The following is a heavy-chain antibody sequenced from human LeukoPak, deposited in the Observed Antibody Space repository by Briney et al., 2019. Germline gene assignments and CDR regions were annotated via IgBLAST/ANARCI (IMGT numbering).Heavy chain of an antibody. CDR2: ISSRGSTI. J-gene: IGHJ3*02. V-gene: IGHV3-11*01. CDR1: GFTFSDYY. CDR3: ARIGYYDSSGYYDPHDAFDI. D-gene: IGHD3-22*01. Sequence: GGSLRLSCAASGFTFSDYYMSWIRQAPGKGLEWVSYISSRGSTIYYADSAKGRFTISRDNAKNSLYLQMNSLRAEDTAVYYCARIGYYDSSGYYDPHDAFDIWGQGTMVTVPS.